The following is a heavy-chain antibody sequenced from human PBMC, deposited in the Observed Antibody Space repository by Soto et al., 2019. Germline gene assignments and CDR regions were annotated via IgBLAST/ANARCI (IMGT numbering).Heavy chain of an antibody. CDR1: GYTFTSYG. Sequence: QVQLVQSGAEVKRPGASVKVSCKASGYTFTSYGSSWGRQAPGQGLERMGWSNVYNGNTNYAQKFQGRVTMTTDPPTSTAYMELRSLRSDDMAVYYCARDLFWEGFGESNLLDPWGQGTLVTVSS. V-gene: IGHV1-18*03. CDR3: ARDLFWEGFGESNLLDP. J-gene: IGHJ5*02. CDR2: SNVYNGNT. D-gene: IGHD3-10*01.